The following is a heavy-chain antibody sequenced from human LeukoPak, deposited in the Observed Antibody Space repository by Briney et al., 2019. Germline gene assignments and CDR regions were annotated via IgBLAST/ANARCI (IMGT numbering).Heavy chain of an antibody. CDR3: AKWPSEQAVAGSEFDY. CDR1: GFTFSSYG. CDR2: IRYDGSNK. Sequence: RRCLRLSCAASGFTFSSYGMHWVRQAPGKGLGWVAFIRYDGSNKYYADSVKGRFTISRDNSKNTLYLQMNSLRAEDAAVYCCAKWPSEQAVAGSEFDYWGEGTLVTVSS. V-gene: IGHV3-30*02. J-gene: IGHJ4*02. D-gene: IGHD6-19*01.